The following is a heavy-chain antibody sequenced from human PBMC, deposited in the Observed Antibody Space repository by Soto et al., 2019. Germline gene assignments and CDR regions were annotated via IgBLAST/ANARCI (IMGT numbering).Heavy chain of an antibody. CDR1: GFTFSSYA. J-gene: IGHJ4*02. CDR2: ISGSGGST. CDR3: AKGGMVRGVSADY. D-gene: IGHD3-10*01. Sequence: EVQLLESGGGLVQPGGSLRLSCAASGFTFSSYAMSWVRQAPGKGLEWVSAISGSGGSTYYADSVKGRFTISRDNSKNTLYLQMNSLRAEDPAVYYCAKGGMVRGVSADYWGQGTLVTVSS. V-gene: IGHV3-23*01.